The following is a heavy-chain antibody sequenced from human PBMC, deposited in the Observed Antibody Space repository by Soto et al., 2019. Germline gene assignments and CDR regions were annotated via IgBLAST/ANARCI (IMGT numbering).Heavy chain of an antibody. J-gene: IGHJ3*01. CDR3: GRERMKPGKRGDAFDV. D-gene: IGHD2-2*01. Sequence: HVQLQQWGAGLLKPSETLSLTCAVSGGSLSGDYWNWIRQSPGKGLEWIGEISHGGSTNYNPSLKSRVSMSIDSSRNQFSLNVSSVTAADTAVYYCGRERMKPGKRGDAFDVWGQGTLVIVSS. CDR2: ISHGGST. V-gene: IGHV4-34*01. CDR1: GGSLSGDY.